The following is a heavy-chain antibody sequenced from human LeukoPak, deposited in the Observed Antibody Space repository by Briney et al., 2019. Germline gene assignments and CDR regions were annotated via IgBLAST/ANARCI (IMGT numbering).Heavy chain of an antibody. CDR2: ISSSSSYI. V-gene: IGHV3-21*01. Sequence: GGSLRLSCAASGFTFSSYSMNWVRQAPGKGLEWVSSISSSSSYIYYADSVKGRSTFSRNNAKNSLYLQMNSLRAEDTAVYYCARSIAVAGRGDYWGQGTLVTVSS. J-gene: IGHJ4*02. CDR3: ARSIAVAGRGDY. CDR1: GFTFSSYS. D-gene: IGHD6-19*01.